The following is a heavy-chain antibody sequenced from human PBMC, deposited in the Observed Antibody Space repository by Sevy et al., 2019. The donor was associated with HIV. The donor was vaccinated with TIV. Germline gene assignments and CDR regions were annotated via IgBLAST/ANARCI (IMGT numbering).Heavy chain of an antibody. CDR1: GGSISSGDYY. Sequence: SETLSLTCTVSGGSISSGDYYWSWIRQPPGKGLEWIGYIYYSGRTYYNPSLKGRVTISVDTSKNQFSLKLSSVTAADTAVYYCARGTVIVVVTAPDAFDIWGQGTMVTVSS. CDR2: IYYSGRT. V-gene: IGHV4-30-4*01. J-gene: IGHJ3*02. CDR3: ARGTVIVVVTAPDAFDI. D-gene: IGHD2-21*02.